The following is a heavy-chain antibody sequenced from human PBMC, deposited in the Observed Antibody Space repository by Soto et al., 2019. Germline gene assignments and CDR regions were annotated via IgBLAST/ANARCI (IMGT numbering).Heavy chain of an antibody. CDR3: ARAQYYDSGGQWGMDV. J-gene: IGHJ6*02. D-gene: IGHD3-22*01. Sequence: QVQLVESGGGLVKPGGSLRLSCTASGFTFSDYYMSWLRQAPGKGLEWVSYISSSGTSINYADSVKGRITISRDNAKKSLYLQRNSLRAEDTAVYYCARAQYYDSGGQWGMDVWGQGTTVTVSS. V-gene: IGHV3-11*01. CDR1: GFTFSDYY. CDR2: ISSSGTSI.